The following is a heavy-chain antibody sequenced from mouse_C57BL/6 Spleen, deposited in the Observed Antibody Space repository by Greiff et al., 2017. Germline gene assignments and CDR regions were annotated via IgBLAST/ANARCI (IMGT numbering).Heavy chain of an antibody. Sequence: EVKLEESGAELVKPWASVKLSCTASGFNIKDYYMHWVKQRTEQGLEWIGRIDPEDGETKQAPKLQVKATITADATSNTAYLQISNLTSDDTAVSYCARISNPYYYAMDYWGQGASVTVSS. CDR2: IDPEDGET. V-gene: IGHV14-2*01. CDR3: ARISNPYYYAMDY. J-gene: IGHJ4*01. D-gene: IGHD2-5*01. CDR1: GFNIKDYY.